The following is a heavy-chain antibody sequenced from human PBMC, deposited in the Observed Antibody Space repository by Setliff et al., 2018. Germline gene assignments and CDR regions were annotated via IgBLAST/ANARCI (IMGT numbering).Heavy chain of an antibody. CDR2: INHSGST. D-gene: IGHD3-22*01. V-gene: IGHV4-34*01. J-gene: IGHJ4*02. Sequence: SETLSLTCAVYGGSFSGYYWSWIRQPPGKGLEWIGEINHSGSTNYNPSLKSRVTISVDTSKNQLSLKLSSVTAADTAVHYCARGPEGSGYIGSLDYWGQGTLVTVSS. CDR1: GGSFSGYY. CDR3: ARGPEGSGYIGSLDY.